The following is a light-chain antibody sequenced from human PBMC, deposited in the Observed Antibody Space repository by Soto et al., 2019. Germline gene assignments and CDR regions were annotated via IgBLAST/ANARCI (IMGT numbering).Light chain of an antibody. V-gene: IGKV1-9*01. Sequence: DIQLTQSPSFLSASVGDTVTITCRASQGMSTYLAWYQQKPGKVPKLLIRSASTLQSGVPPMFSGGGSGTEFTLTISTLQPDDSGIYYFQQLNGYQLAFGGGTNVDIK. CDR3: QQLNGYQLA. J-gene: IGKJ4*01. CDR2: SAS. CDR1: QGMSTY.